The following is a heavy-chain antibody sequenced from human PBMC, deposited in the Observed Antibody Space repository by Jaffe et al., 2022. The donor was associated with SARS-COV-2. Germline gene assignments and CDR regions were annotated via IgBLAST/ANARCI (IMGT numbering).Heavy chain of an antibody. D-gene: IGHD4-17*01. CDR1: GDSVSSNSAA. V-gene: IGHV6-1*01. CDR2: TYYRSKWYN. CDR3: ARATTGGDGDYERGPLAEARGGSVGYYYGMDV. J-gene: IGHJ6*02. Sequence: QVQLQQSGPGLVKPSQTLSLTCAISGDSVSSNSAAWNWIRQSPSRGLEWLGRTYYRSKWYNDYAVSVKSRITINPDTSKNQFSLQLNSVTPEDTAVYYCARATTGGDGDYERGPLAEARGGSVGYYYGMDVWGQGTTVTVSS.